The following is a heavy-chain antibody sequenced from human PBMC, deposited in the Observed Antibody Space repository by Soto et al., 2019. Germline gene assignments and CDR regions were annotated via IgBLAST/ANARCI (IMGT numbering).Heavy chain of an antibody. CDR1: GFSLTTDGEG. J-gene: IGHJ4*02. CDR3: AHSRNLITEDAQVGDFDY. V-gene: IGHV2-5*02. D-gene: IGHD1-26*01. CDR2: IYWDDDA. Sequence: QITLKESGPTLVKSTQTLTLTCTFSGFSLTTDGEGVGWVRQSPGEALEWLALIYWDDDARYSPSLKTRLTTTKDISRNQVVLVMTRMEPVDTGTYFCAHSRNLITEDAQVGDFDYWGQGT.